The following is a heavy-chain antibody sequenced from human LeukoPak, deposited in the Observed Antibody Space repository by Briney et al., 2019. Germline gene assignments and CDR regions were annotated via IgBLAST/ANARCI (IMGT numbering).Heavy chain of an antibody. CDR1: GGSISSYY. CDR2: IYYSGST. Sequence: SETLSLTCTVSGGSISSYYWSWIRQPPGKGLEWIGYIYYSGSTNYNPSLKSRVTISVDTSKNQFSLKLSSVTAADTAVYYCARDSRYYYDSSGYYDYYYYYGMDVWGQGTTVTVSS. J-gene: IGHJ6*02. V-gene: IGHV4-59*01. CDR3: ARDSRYYYDSSGYYDYYYYYGMDV. D-gene: IGHD3-22*01.